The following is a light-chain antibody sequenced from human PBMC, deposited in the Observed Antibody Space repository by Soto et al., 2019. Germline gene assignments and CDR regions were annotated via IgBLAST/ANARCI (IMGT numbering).Light chain of an antibody. CDR1: QSFSTW. CDR3: QQYQIDWT. Sequence: VAQTPSTLSASVGDRVTITFRASQSFSTWLAWYQQKPGKAPKLLIFDASSLESGVPSRFSGSGSGTEFTLTISSLQPGDFATYYCQQYQIDWTFGQGTKVDIK. J-gene: IGKJ1*01. CDR2: DAS. V-gene: IGKV1-5*01.